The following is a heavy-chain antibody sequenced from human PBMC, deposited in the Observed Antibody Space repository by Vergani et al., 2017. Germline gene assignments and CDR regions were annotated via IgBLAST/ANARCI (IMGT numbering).Heavy chain of an antibody. J-gene: IGHJ4*02. V-gene: IGHV3-11*01. CDR3: AKSELIFSVVIRTFDY. D-gene: IGHD3-3*02. CDR1: GFTFSDYY. Sequence: QVPLVESGGGLVKPGGSVRLFCSASGFTFSDYYMNWIRQAPGKGLEWVSYISSSGDTIYFADSVKGRFTISRDNAKKSLFLQMNSLRTEDTAVYYCAKSELIFSVVIRTFDYWGQGTVVTVSS. CDR2: ISSSGDTI.